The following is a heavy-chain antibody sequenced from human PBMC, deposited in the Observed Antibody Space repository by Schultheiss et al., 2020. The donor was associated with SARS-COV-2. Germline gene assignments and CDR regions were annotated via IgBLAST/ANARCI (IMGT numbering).Heavy chain of an antibody. J-gene: IGHJ4*02. Sequence: LSLTCTVSGVSISSYYWAWIRRPPGKGLEWVATISGSGGKTYSSDSVRGRFTISKDTSKNTLYLQMNSLKTEDTAVYYCVRDPRGEGWDYFDYWGQGSLVTVSS. V-gene: IGHV3-23*01. CDR3: VRDPRGEGWDYFDY. CDR2: ISGSGGKT. D-gene: IGHD3-10*01. CDR1: GVSISSYY.